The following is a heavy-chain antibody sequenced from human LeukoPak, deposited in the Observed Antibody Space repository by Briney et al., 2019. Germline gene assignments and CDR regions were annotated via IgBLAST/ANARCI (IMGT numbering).Heavy chain of an antibody. Sequence: PGGSLRLSCVVSGSTFKNYAMSWVRQAPGKGRECVSCIRDGGNGSDYADYGKGRFTVSRDNSKNTLYLQMNTLSAEDTAVYYCAKWAYYDFWSGHYKSHFDSWGQGTLVTVSP. CDR1: GSTFKNYA. CDR2: IRDGGNGS. D-gene: IGHD3-3*01. V-gene: IGHV3-23*01. J-gene: IGHJ4*02. CDR3: AKWAYYDFWSGHYKSHFDS.